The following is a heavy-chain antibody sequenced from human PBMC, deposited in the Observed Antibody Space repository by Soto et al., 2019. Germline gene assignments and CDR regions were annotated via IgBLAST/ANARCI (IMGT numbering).Heavy chain of an antibody. Sequence: QPGGSLRLSCAASGFTFSSYGMHWVRQAPGKGLEWVAVIWYDGSNKYYADSVKGRFTISRDNSKNTLYLQMNSLRAEDTAVYYCARDHGYCSSTSCGRNYYYGMDVWGQGTTVTVSS. CDR3: ARDHGYCSSTSCGRNYYYGMDV. D-gene: IGHD2-2*01. V-gene: IGHV3-33*01. CDR1: GFTFSSYG. CDR2: IWYDGSNK. J-gene: IGHJ6*02.